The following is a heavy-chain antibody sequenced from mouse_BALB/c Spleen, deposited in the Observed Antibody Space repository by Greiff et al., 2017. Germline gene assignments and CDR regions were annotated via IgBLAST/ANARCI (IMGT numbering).Heavy chain of an antibody. CDR1: GFTFSSFG. J-gene: IGHJ4*01. CDR3: ARNYSSSYYAMDY. CDR2: ISSGSSTI. V-gene: IGHV5-17*02. D-gene: IGHD1-1*01. Sequence: EVKLMESGGGLVQPGGSRKLSCAASGFTFSSFGMHWVRQAPEKGLEWVAYISSGSSTIYYADTVKGRFTISRDNPKNTLFLQMTSLRSEDTAMYYCARNYSSSYYAMDYWGQGTSVTVSS.